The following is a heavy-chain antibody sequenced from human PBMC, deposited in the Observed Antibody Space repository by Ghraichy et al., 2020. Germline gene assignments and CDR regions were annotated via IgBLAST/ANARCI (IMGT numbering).Heavy chain of an antibody. V-gene: IGHV4-39*01. D-gene: IGHD1-26*01. CDR3: ARHSLYSGSYFY. CDR1: GGSISSSSYY. J-gene: IGHJ4*02. CDR2: IYYSGST. Sequence: SETLSLTCTVSGGSISSSSYYWGWIRQPPGKGLEWIGSIYYSGSTYYNPSLKSRVTISVDTSKNQFSLKLSSVTAADTAVYYCARHSLYSGSYFYWGQGTLVTVSS.